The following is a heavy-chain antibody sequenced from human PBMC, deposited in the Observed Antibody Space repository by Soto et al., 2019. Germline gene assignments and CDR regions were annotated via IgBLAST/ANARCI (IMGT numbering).Heavy chain of an antibody. D-gene: IGHD3-16*01. CDR3: AGVVWFRGMDV. V-gene: IGHV6-1*01. CDR2: TYYRSKWIH. Sequence: PSQTLSLTCAISGDSVSSSSAAWNLIRQSPSRGLEWLGRTYYRSKWIHEYAVSLESRITISPDTSKNQFSLQLYSVTPEDTAVYYCAGVVWFRGMDVWGQGTPVTVSS. CDR1: GDSVSSSSAA. J-gene: IGHJ6*02.